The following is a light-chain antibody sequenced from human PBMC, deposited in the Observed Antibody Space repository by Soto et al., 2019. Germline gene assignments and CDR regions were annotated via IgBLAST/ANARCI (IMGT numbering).Light chain of an antibody. V-gene: IGKV1-5*03. CDR2: EAS. CDR3: QQYNVYSWT. Sequence: DIQMTQSPSTLSASVGDRVTITCRASQNINSWLACYQQKPGKAPKLLIYEASSLEKGVPARFGGSGSGTEFTPTISSLQPDDFATYYCQQYNVYSWTFGQGTKVDIK. J-gene: IGKJ1*01. CDR1: QNINSW.